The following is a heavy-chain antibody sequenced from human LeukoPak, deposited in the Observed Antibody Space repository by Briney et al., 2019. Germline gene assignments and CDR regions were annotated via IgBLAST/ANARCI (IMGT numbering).Heavy chain of an antibody. Sequence: PSETLSLTCAISGVSISSSNWWSWVRQPPEKGLEWIGEIYHSGSLNYNPSLKSRVTISVDKSKNQFSLKLSSVTAADTAVYYCARGTQTYYYDSSGYYSEFGFDHWGQGTLVTVSS. CDR3: ARGTQTYYYDSSGYYSEFGFDH. V-gene: IGHV4-4*02. CDR1: GVSISSSNW. D-gene: IGHD3-22*01. CDR2: IYHSGSL. J-gene: IGHJ4*02.